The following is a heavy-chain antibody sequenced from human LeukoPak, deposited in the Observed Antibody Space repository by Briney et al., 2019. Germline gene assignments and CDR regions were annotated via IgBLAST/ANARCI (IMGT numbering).Heavy chain of an antibody. CDR1: GFTFSSHA. J-gene: IGHJ6*03. CDR2: LSGSGGTT. V-gene: IGHV3-23*01. D-gene: IGHD4-17*01. Sequence: GGSLRLSCAASGFTFSSHAMSWVRQAPGKGLEWVSSLSGSGGTTYHADSVRGRFSISRDNSKNTLYLQLNSLRAEDTAVYYCAKGGSTSRVTTSRVVFGYYYYLDVWGKGTPVTVSS. CDR3: AKGGSTSRVTTSRVVFGYYYYLDV.